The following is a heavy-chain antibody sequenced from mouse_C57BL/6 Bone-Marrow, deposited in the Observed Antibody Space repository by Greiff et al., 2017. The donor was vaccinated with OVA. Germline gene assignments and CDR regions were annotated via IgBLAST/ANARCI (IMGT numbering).Heavy chain of an antibody. V-gene: IGHV1-4*01. D-gene: IGHD2-2*01. J-gene: IGHJ1*03. CDR2: INPSSGYT. CDR3: ARGWLRGYFDV. CDR1: GYTFTSYT. Sequence: VQLQQSGAELARPGASVKMSCKASGYTFTSYTMHWVKQRPGQGLEWIGYINPSSGYTKYNQKFKDKATLTADKSSSTAYMQLSSLTSEDSAVYYSARGWLRGYFDVWGTGTTVTVSS.